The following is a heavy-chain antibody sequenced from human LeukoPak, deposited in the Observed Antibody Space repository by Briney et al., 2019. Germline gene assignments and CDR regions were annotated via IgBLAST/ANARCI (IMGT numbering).Heavy chain of an antibody. CDR3: ARGRSNYYGMDV. J-gene: IGHJ6*02. CDR1: GESFSGYY. V-gene: IGHV4-59*01. Sequence: SSETLSLTCAVYGESFSGYYWNWIRRPPGKGLEWIGYIYYNGNTNYSPSLKSRVTMSVDTTKNLFSLKVSSVTAADTAVYYCARGRSNYYGMDVWGQGTTVTVSS. D-gene: IGHD1-26*01. CDR2: IYYNGNT.